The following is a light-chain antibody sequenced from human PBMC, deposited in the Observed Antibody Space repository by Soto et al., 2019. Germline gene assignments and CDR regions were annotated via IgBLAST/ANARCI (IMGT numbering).Light chain of an antibody. CDR1: SGDIGSHNF. J-gene: IGLJ3*02. Sequence: QCALTQPASVSGSPGQSITISCTGTSGDIGSHNFVSWHQQHPGKAPKFIIYGVSNRPSGVSNRFSGSKSGNTASLTISGLQADDEADYYCSSYTSTYIWVFGGGTKLTVL. CDR2: GVS. V-gene: IGLV2-14*01. CDR3: SSYTSTYIWV.